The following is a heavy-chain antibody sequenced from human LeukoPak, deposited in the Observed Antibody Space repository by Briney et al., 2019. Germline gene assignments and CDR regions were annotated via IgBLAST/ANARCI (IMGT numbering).Heavy chain of an antibody. Sequence: GASVKVSCKASGYTFTGYYMHWVRQAPGQGLEWMGWINPNSGGTNYAQEFQGRVTMTRDTSISTAYMELSRLRSDDTAVYYCARGGTTVTTYRRSRGGWFDPWGQGTLVTVSS. V-gene: IGHV1-2*02. CDR3: ARGGTTVTTYRRSRGGWFDP. CDR2: INPNSGGT. D-gene: IGHD4-17*01. J-gene: IGHJ5*02. CDR1: GYTFTGYY.